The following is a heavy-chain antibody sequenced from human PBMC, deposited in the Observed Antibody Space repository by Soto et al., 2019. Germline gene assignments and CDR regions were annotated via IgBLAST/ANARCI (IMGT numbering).Heavy chain of an antibody. J-gene: IGHJ4*02. CDR2: IYNSGST. CDR3: ARGYGGKPNDS. V-gene: IGHV4-31*03. D-gene: IGHD4-17*01. Sequence: SETLSLTCTVSGGSINSGGYYWSWIRQHPGKGLEWIGYIYNSGSTYYNPSLKTRITISIDTSKNQFSLKLRSVTAADTAVFYCARGYGGKPNDSWGQGTLVTVST. CDR1: GGSINSGGYY.